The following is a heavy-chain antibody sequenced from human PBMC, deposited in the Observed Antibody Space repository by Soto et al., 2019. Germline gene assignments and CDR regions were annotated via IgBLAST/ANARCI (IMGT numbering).Heavy chain of an antibody. CDR3: ARDVDEGHDY. CDR1: GYTFTSYY. J-gene: IGHJ4*02. V-gene: IGHV1-46*01. Sequence: QVQLVQSGAEVKKPGASVKVSCKASGYTFTSYYMHWVRQAPGQGLEWMGIINPSGGSTSYAQKFQXTVXMXMDTSTSTVYMELSSLRSEDTAVYYCARDVDEGHDYWGQGTLVTVSS. CDR2: INPSGGST.